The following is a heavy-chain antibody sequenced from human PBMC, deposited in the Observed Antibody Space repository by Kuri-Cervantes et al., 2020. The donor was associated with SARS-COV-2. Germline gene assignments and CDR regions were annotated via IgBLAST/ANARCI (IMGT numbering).Heavy chain of an antibody. V-gene: IGHV3-11*04. CDR2: ISSSGSTI. D-gene: IGHD2-2*01. CDR1: GFTFSDYY. J-gene: IGHJ4*02. CDR3: ARALLGYCSSTSCYFHYFDC. Sequence: GESLKISCAASGFTFSDYYMSWIRQAPGKGLEWVSYISSSGSTIYYADSVKGRFTISRDNAKNSLYLQMNSLRAEDTAVYYCARALLGYCSSTSCYFHYFDCWGQGTLVTVSS.